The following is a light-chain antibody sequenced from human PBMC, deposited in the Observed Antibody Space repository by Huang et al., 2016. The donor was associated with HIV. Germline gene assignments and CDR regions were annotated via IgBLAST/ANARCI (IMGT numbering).Light chain of an antibody. V-gene: IGKV3-20*01. J-gene: IGKJ3*01. CDR3: QQYGSSQFT. CDR1: QSVASDY. Sequence: EIVLTQSPGTLSLSPGERATLSCRASQSVASDYLAWDQQKPGQAPRLVMSAASTRATGIPDRFSGGGSGTDFTLIISRLEPEDFAVYYCQQYGSSQFTFGPGTGVDIK. CDR2: AAS.